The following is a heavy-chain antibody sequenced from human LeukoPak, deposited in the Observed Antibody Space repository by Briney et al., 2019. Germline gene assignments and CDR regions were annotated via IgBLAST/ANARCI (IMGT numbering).Heavy chain of an antibody. V-gene: IGHV4-34*01. D-gene: IGHD6-13*01. CDR2: INHSGST. J-gene: IGHJ4*02. Sequence: SETLSHTCAVYGGSFSGYYWSWIRQPPGKGLEWIGEINHSGSTNYNPSLKSRVTISVDTSKNQFSLKLSSVTAADTAVYYCASGIAAAGTIFDYWGQGTLVTVSS. CDR1: GGSFSGYY. CDR3: ASGIAAAGTIFDY.